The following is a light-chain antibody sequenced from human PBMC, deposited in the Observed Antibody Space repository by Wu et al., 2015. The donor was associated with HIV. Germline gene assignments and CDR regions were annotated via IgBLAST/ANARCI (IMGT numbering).Light chain of an antibody. CDR2: KAS. J-gene: IGKJ1*01. Sequence: DIQMTQSPSTLSASVGDRVTITCRASQSISSWLAWYQQKPGKAPKLLIYKASSLESGVPSRFSGSGSGTEFTLTISALQPEDFATYYCQQTYITPKTFGQGTKVEIK. CDR1: QSISSW. CDR3: QQTYITPKT. V-gene: IGKV1-5*03.